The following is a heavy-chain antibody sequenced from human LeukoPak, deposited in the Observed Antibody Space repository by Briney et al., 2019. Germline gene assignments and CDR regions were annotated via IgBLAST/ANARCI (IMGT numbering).Heavy chain of an antibody. CDR2: ISYDGSNK. CDR3: GIIRLEDSATGY. J-gene: IGHJ4*02. V-gene: IGHV3-30-3*01. D-gene: IGHD2-15*01. Sequence: PGRSLRLSCAASGFTFSSYAMHWVRQAPGKGLEWVAVISYDGSNKYYADSVRGRFTISRDNSKNTMYLQMSSLRAEDAAIYYCGIIRLEDSATGYWGQGTLVTVSS. CDR1: GFTFSSYA.